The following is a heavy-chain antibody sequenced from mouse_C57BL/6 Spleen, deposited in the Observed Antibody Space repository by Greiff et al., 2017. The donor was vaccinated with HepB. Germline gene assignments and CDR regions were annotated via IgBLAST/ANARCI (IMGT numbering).Heavy chain of an antibody. D-gene: IGHD1-1*01. CDR1: GYTFTSYW. V-gene: IGHV1-53*01. CDR2: INPSNGGT. J-gene: IGHJ4*01. Sequence: VQLQQPGTELVKPGASVKLSCKASGYTFTSYWMHWVKQRPGQGLEWIGNINPSNGGTNYNEKFKSKATLTVDKSSSTAYMQLSSLTSEDSAVYYCARSRGSVYYAMDYWGQGTSVTVSS. CDR3: ARSRGSVYYAMDY.